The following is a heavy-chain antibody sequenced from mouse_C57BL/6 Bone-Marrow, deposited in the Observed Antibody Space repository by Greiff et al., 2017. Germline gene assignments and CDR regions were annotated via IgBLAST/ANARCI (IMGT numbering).Heavy chain of an antibody. D-gene: IGHD3-3*01. Sequence: QVQLQQSGTELVKPGASVKLSCKASGYTFTSYWMHWVKQRPGQGLEWIGNINPSNGGTNYNEKFKSKATLTVDKSSSTAYMQLSRLTSEDSAVYYCARGVGDYAMDYWGQGTSVTVSS. CDR2: INPSNGGT. CDR3: ARGVGDYAMDY. J-gene: IGHJ4*01. CDR1: GYTFTSYW. V-gene: IGHV1-53*01.